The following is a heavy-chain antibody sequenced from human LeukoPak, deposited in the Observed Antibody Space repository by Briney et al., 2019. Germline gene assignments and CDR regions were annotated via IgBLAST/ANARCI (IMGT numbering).Heavy chain of an antibody. CDR1: GITFSSYW. CDR2: INSDGSST. CDR3: ARGCSSTSCYGGGYYFDY. J-gene: IGHJ4*02. V-gene: IGHV3-74*01. Sequence: GGSLRLSCAASGITFSSYWMHWVRQAPGKGLVWVSRINSDGSSTSYADSVKGRFTISRDNAKNSLYLQMNSLRAEDTAVYYCARGCSSTSCYGGGYYFDYWGQGTLVTVSS. D-gene: IGHD2-2*01.